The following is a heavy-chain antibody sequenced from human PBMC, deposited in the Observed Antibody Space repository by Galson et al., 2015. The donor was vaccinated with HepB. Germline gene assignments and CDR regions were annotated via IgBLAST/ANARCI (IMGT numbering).Heavy chain of an antibody. CDR1: GFTFSSYA. D-gene: IGHD4-23*01. Sequence: SLRLSCAASGFTFSSYAMSWVRQAPGKGLEWVSAISGSGGSTYYADSVKGRFTISRDNSKNTLYLQMNSLRAEDTAVYYCARVVGNLRATVVTDDAFDIWGQGTMVTVSS. J-gene: IGHJ3*02. V-gene: IGHV3-23*01. CDR3: ARVVGNLRATVVTDDAFDI. CDR2: ISGSGGST.